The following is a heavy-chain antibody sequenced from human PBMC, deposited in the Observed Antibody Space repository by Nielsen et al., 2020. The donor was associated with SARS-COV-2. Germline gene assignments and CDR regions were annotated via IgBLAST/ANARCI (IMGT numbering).Heavy chain of an antibody. D-gene: IGHD2-15*01. CDR1: GFNIRGYW. Sequence: GESLKISCVVSGFNIRGYWMTWVRQAPGKGLEWVAVISYDGSNKYYADSVKGRFTISRDNSKNTLYLQMNSLRAEDTAVYYCAKQGGGYCSGGSCYSGYFDYWGQGTLVTVSS. CDR3: AKQGGGYCSGGSCYSGYFDY. V-gene: IGHV3-30*18. J-gene: IGHJ4*02. CDR2: ISYDGSNK.